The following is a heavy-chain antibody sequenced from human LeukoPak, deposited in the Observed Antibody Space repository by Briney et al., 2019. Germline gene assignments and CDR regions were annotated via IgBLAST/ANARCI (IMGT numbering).Heavy chain of an antibody. CDR1: GGSIDTATLF. CDR2: IYYSGTT. D-gene: IGHD3-10*01. V-gene: IGHV4-39*01. Sequence: SETLSLTCTLSGGSIDTATLFWGWIRQPPGKGLEWIGTIYYSGTTYYNPSLESRVTISEDMSKSQFSLTLRSVTAADTAVYYCARQISDYYYYYIDVWGKGTTVTVSS. CDR3: ARQISDYYYYYIDV. J-gene: IGHJ6*03.